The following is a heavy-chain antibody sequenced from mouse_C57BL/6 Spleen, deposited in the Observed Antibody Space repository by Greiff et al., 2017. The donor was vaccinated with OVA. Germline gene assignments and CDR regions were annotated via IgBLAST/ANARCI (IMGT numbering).Heavy chain of an antibody. CDR3: ARRMISTRYCSV. V-gene: IGHV1-55*01. CDR1: GYTFTSYW. CDR2: IYPGSGNT. D-gene: IGHD2-4*01. Sequence: QVQLKQPGAELVKPGASVKMSCKASGYTFTSYWITWVKPRPGQGLEWIGDIYPGSGNTNYNEKFKSKATLTVDTSSSTAYMLLSSLTAEDSAVYSCARRMISTRYCSVWGTRTTVTFSS. J-gene: IGHJ1*03.